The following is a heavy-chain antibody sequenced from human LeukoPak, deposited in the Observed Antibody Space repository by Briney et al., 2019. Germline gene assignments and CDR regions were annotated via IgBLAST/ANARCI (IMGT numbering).Heavy chain of an antibody. CDR2: IWYDGSNK. D-gene: IGHD5-12*01. Sequence: PGGSLRLSCAASGFTFSSYGMHWVRQAPGKGLEWVAVIWYDGSNKYYADSVKGRFTISRDNSKNTLYLQMNSLRAEDTAVYYCARDSSGYERSSGCLDYWGQGTLVTVSS. V-gene: IGHV3-33*01. CDR1: GFTFSSYG. CDR3: ARDSSGYERSSGCLDY. J-gene: IGHJ4*02.